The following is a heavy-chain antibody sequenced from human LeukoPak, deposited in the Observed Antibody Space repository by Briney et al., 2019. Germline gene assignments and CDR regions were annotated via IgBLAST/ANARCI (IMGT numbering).Heavy chain of an antibody. CDR2: IYYSGST. Sequence: SETLSLTCDVSGGSISSTNWWSWVRQPPGQGLEWIGSIYYSGSTYYNPSLKSRVTISVDTSKNQFSLKLSSVTAADTAVYYCARQKHGLTGDIDYWGQGTLVTVSS. J-gene: IGHJ4*02. CDR3: ARQKHGLTGDIDY. D-gene: IGHD7-27*01. V-gene: IGHV4-39*01. CDR1: GGSISSTNW.